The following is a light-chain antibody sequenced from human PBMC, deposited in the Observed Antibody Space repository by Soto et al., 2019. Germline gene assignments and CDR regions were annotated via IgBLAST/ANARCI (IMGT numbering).Light chain of an antibody. V-gene: IGKV3-15*01. J-gene: IGKJ2*01. CDR1: QSVSSN. CDR2: GAS. CDR3: QQYNKWPPYT. Sequence: EIVTTQSPANLSVSPGERATLSCRASQSVSSNLAWYQQKPGQGPRLLIYGASTRATGIPARFSGSGSGTEFTLTISSLQSEDFAVYYCQQYNKWPPYTFGQGTKVEIK.